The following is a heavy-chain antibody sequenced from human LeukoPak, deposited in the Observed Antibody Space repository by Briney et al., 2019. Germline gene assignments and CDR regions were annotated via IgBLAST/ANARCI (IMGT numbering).Heavy chain of an antibody. D-gene: IGHD3-9*01. CDR1: GFNFTYYA. CDR2: VSNDGHDR. V-gene: IGHV3-30*18. CDR3: AKLAWNDWSYYFYD. J-gene: IGHJ4*02. Sequence: PGGSLRLSCIGSGFNFTYYAIYWVRQAPGKGLECVAVVSNDGHDRYYAESVKGRFSISRDNPQNTVTLQMNNLRVDDTAIYYCAKLAWNDWSYYFYDWGQGTMVTVSS.